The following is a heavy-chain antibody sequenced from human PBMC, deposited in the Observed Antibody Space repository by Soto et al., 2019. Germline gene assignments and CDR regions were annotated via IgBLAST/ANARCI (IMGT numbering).Heavy chain of an antibody. CDR2: IRSKANSYAT. CDR3: NRRYASIAAAGPYDY. CDR1: GFTFSGSA. D-gene: IGHD6-13*01. Sequence: EVQLVESGGGLVQPGGSLKLSCAASGFTFSGSAMHWVRQASGKGLEWVGRIRSKANSYATAYAASGKGRFTIYRDDSKNKAYLQMNSVKTEDTAVYYCNRRYASIAAAGPYDYWGQGTLVAVSS. V-gene: IGHV3-73*02. J-gene: IGHJ4*02.